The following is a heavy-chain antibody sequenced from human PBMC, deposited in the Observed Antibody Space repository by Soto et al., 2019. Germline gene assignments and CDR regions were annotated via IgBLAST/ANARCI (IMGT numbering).Heavy chain of an antibody. CDR2: ITINGNT. V-gene: IGHV4-4*07. CDR1: GAYISDLS. D-gene: IGHD1-7*01. J-gene: IGHJ1*01. Sequence: SETLSLTCRVSGAYISDLSWSWIRQPAGKGLEWIGRITINGNTQKNPSLKSRVTMSIDTSRNHFSLNLQSATAADTALYYCARETGENWTYEAHWGPGTLVTVSS. CDR3: ARETGENWTYEAH.